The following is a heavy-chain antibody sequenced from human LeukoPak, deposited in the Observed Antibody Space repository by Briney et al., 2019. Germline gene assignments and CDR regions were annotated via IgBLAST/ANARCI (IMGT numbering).Heavy chain of an antibody. Sequence: SQTLSLTCTVSGGSINSGGHYWSWIRQHPGKGLEWIGYINYGGSTYYNPSLKSRVTISIDTSQNQFSLKLSSVTAADTAVYYCARDEAIFGAGYYYGMDVWGQGTTVTVSS. CDR2: INYGGST. J-gene: IGHJ6*02. CDR1: GGSINSGGHY. V-gene: IGHV4-31*03. D-gene: IGHD3-3*01. CDR3: ARDEAIFGAGYYYGMDV.